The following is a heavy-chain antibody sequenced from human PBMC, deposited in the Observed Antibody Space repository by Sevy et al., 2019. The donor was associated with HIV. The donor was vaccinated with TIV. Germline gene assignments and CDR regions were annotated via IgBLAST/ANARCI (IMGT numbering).Heavy chain of an antibody. CDR2: ISSNGGST. D-gene: IGHD3-3*01. V-gene: IGHV3-64D*06. CDR3: VRGDFWSGYQSINYYGMDV. CDR1: GFTFSSYA. Sequence: GGSLRLSCSASGFTFSSYAMHWVRQAPGKGLEYVSAISSNGGSTYYADSVKGRFTISRDNSKKTLYLQMSSLRAEDTAVYYCVRGDFWSGYQSINYYGMDVWGQGTTVTVSS. J-gene: IGHJ6*02.